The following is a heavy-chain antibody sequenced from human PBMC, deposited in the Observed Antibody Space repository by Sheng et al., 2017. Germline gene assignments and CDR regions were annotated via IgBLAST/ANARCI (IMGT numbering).Heavy chain of an antibody. V-gene: IGHV1-69*01. CDR1: RHLQQLC. CDR2: IIPIFGTA. J-gene: IGHJ4*02. CDR3: ARDSPNSGSYQ. Sequence: QVQLVQSGAEVKKPWVLGEGLLQGFWRHLQQLCYQLGATGPLDKGLSGWEGIIPIFGTANYAQKFQGRVTITADESTSTAYMELSSLRSEDTAVYYCARDSPNSGSYQWGQGTLVTVSS. D-gene: IGHD1-26*01.